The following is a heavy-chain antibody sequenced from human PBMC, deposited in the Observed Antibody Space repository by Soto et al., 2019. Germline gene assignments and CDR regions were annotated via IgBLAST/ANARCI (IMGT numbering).Heavy chain of an antibody. CDR2: IYYSGST. CDR1: GGSISSSSYY. V-gene: IGHV4-39*07. D-gene: IGHD6-19*01. CDR3: ARNYGYNSGWFPFDY. J-gene: IGHJ4*02. Sequence: PSETLSLTCTVSGGSISSSSYYWGWIRQPPGKGLEWIGSIYYSGSTYYNPSLKSRVTMSLDTSNNEFSLKLSSVTAADTAVYYCARNYGYNSGWFPFDYWGQGTLVTVSS.